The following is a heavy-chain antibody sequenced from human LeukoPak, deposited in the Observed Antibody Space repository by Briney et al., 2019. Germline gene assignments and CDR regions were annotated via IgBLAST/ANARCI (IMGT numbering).Heavy chain of an antibody. CDR3: ARGKEGVDY. Sequence: GGSLRLSCAAYGFTLSSHSMNWVRQAPGKGLEWVSVIYGGGNTYYADSVKGRFTISRDNSKDTLYLQMNSLRAEDTAVYYCARGKEGVDYWGQGTLVTVSS. V-gene: IGHV3-53*01. D-gene: IGHD3-16*01. CDR2: IYGGGNT. J-gene: IGHJ4*02. CDR1: GFTLSSHS.